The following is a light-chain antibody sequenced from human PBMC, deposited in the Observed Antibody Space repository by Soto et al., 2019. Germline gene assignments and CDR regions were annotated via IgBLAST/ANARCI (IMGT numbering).Light chain of an antibody. CDR2: DDS. Sequence: SYELTQPPSVSVAPGQTARITCGGNNIGSKSVHWYQQKPGQAPVLVAYDDSDRPSGIPGRFSGSNSGNTATLTISRVEAGDEADYYCQVWDSSSDHYVFGTGTKVTVL. J-gene: IGLJ1*01. CDR1: NIGSKS. V-gene: IGLV3-21*02. CDR3: QVWDSSSDHYV.